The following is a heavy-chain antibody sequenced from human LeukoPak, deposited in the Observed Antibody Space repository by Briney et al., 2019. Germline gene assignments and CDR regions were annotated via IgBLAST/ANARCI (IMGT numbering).Heavy chain of an antibody. CDR1: GFTFDDYG. CDR3: ARGYSYGYGNWFDP. CDR2: INWNGGST. V-gene: IGHV3-20*04. J-gene: IGHJ5*02. D-gene: IGHD5-18*01. Sequence: GGSLRLSCAASGFTFDDYGMSWVRQAPGKGLEWVSGINWNGGSTGYADSVKGRFTISRDNAKNSLYLQMNSLRAEDTAVYYSARGYSYGYGNWFDPWGQGTLVTVSS.